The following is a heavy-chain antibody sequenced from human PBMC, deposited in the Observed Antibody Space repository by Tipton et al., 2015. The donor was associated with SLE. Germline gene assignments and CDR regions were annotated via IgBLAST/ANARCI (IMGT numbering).Heavy chain of an antibody. CDR2: ISWNSGSI. J-gene: IGHJ1*01. D-gene: IGHD1-26*01. CDR1: GFTFDDYA. Sequence: SLRLSCAASGFTFDDYAMHWVRQAPGKGLEWVSGISWNSGSIGYADSVKGRFTISRDNAKNSLYLQMNSLRAEDMALYYCAKGGVGAGTVGYFQHWGQGTLVTVSS. CDR3: AKGGVGAGTVGYFQH. V-gene: IGHV3-9*03.